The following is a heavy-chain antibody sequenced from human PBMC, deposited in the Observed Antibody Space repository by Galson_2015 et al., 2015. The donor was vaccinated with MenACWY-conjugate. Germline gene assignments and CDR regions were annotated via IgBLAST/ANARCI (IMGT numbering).Heavy chain of an antibody. CDR2: ISKSGSPI. CDR1: GFTFTGSE. Sequence: SLRLSCAASGFTFTGSEFNWVRQAPGKGLEWLSYISKSGSPIYYADSVKGRFTLSRDIMKKSLFLEMNGLRAGDTGVYYCARVGTWIHQYFYYMDVWGKGTTVTVSS. D-gene: IGHD5-18*01. J-gene: IGHJ6*03. CDR3: ARVGTWIHQYFYYMDV. V-gene: IGHV3-48*03.